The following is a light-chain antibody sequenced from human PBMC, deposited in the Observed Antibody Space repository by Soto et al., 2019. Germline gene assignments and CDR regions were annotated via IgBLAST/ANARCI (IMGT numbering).Light chain of an antibody. V-gene: IGKV3-20*01. CDR2: GAS. Sequence: EIVLTQSPGTLTLSPGERATLSCRASQSVSSSYLAWYQQNPGQAPRLLIYGASSRATGIPDRFSGSGSGTDFTLTISRLDPEDFAVYFCQQYGSSSYTFGQGTKLEI. CDR3: QQYGSSSYT. J-gene: IGKJ2*01. CDR1: QSVSSSY.